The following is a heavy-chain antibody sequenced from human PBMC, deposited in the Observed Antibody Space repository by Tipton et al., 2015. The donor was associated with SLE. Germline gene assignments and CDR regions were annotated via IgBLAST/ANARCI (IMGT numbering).Heavy chain of an antibody. CDR3: ARGRSTRGGWFDP. CDR2: MNPNSGNT. CDR1: GYTFTSYD. Sequence: QLVQSGAEVKKPRASVKVSCKASGYTFTSYDINWVRQATGQGLEWMGWMNPNSGNTGYAQKFQGRVTITRNTSISTAYMELSSLRAEDTAVYYCARGRSTRGGWFDPWGQGTLVTVSS. V-gene: IGHV1-8*03. D-gene: IGHD2-2*01. J-gene: IGHJ5*02.